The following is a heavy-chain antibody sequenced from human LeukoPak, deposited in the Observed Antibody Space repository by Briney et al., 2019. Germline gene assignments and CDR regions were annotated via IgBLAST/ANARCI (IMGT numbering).Heavy chain of an antibody. CDR2: INPSGGST. V-gene: IGHV1-46*01. CDR3: ARDRYRESHGGVNWFDP. CDR1: GGTFSSYA. Sequence: GASVKVSCKASGGTFSSYAISWVRQAPGQGLEWMGIINPSGGSTSYAQKFQGRVTMTRDTSTSTVYMELSSLRSEDTAVYYCARDRYRESHGGVNWFDPWGQGTLVTVSS. J-gene: IGHJ5*02. D-gene: IGHD1-14*01.